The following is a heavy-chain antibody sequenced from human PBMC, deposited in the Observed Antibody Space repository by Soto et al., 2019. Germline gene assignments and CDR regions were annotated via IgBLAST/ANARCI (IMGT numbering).Heavy chain of an antibody. D-gene: IGHD2-21*01. CDR3: AIGIVVRDNVMILPFDS. CDR1: VESVSNFY. CDR2: IHTAGT. Sequence: TPEKLSVTYNVSVESVSNFYWNWIRQPAGKGLQWIGRIHTAGTNYNPSLRGRVTMSLDKSNNQFFLTLTSLTAADTAVYFCAIGIVVRDNVMILPFDSLG. J-gene: IGHJ4*01. V-gene: IGHV4-4*07.